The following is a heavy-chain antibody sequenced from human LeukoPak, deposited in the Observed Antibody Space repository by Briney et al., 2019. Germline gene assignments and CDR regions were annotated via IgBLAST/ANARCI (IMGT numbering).Heavy chain of an antibody. CDR2: IYYSGST. D-gene: IGHD6-19*01. CDR1: GGSISSYY. V-gene: IGHV4-59*01. Sequence: SETPSLTCTVSGGSISSYYWSWIRQPPGKGLEWIGYIYYSGSTNYNPSLKSRVTISVDTSKNQFSLKLSSVTAADTAVYYCAREWAVAGLDYWGQGTLVTVSS. CDR3: AREWAVAGLDY. J-gene: IGHJ4*02.